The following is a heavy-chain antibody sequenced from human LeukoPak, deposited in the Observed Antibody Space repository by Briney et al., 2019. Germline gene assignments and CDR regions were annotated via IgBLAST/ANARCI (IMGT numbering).Heavy chain of an antibody. V-gene: IGHV4-30-4*08. D-gene: IGHD1-26*01. CDR2: IYYSGST. J-gene: IGHJ5*02. Sequence: SQTLSLTCTVSGGSISSGDYYWSWIRQPPGKGLEWFGYIYYSGSTYYNPSLKSRVTISVDTSKNQFSLKLSSVTAADTAVYYCAREGGYHNWFDPWGQGTLVTVSS. CDR1: GGSISSGDYY. CDR3: AREGGYHNWFDP.